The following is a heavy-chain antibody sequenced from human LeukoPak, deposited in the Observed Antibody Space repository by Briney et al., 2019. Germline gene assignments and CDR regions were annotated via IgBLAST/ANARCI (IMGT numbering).Heavy chain of an antibody. J-gene: IGHJ4*02. CDR1: GYTFTTYC. V-gene: IGHV1-2*02. Sequence: GASVRVSCKASGYTFTTYCMYWVRQAPGQGLEWMGWINPNSGGTNYAQKFQGRVTMTRDTSISTAYMELSSLRSDDTAAYYCARIAGPITMVRGVHDDYWGQGTLVTVSS. CDR2: INPNSGGT. D-gene: IGHD3-10*01. CDR3: ARIAGPITMVRGVHDDY.